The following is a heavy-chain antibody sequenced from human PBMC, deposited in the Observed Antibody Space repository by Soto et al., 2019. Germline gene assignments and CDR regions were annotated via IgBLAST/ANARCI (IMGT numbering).Heavy chain of an antibody. CDR2: IYYSGST. CDR1: GGSISSGDYY. Sequence: SETLSLTCTVSGGSISSGDYYWSWIRQPPGKGLEWIGYIYYSGSTYYNPSLKSRVTISVDTSKNQFSLKLSSVTAADTAVYYCARHSSGWYGNYYYGMDVWGQGTTVTVSS. V-gene: IGHV4-30-4*01. J-gene: IGHJ6*02. CDR3: ARHSSGWYGNYYYGMDV. D-gene: IGHD6-19*01.